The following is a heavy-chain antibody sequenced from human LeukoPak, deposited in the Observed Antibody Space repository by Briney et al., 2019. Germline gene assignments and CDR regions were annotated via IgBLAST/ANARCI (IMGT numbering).Heavy chain of an antibody. V-gene: IGHV3-21*01. D-gene: IGHD2-2*01. J-gene: IGHJ6*04. CDR1: GFTFSSYS. Sequence: PGGSLRLSCAASGFTFSSYSMNWVRQAPGKGLEWVSSISSSSSHIYYADSVKGRFTISRDNAKNSLYLQMNSLRAEDTAVYYCAREYCSSTSCYLSDYYYGMGVWGKGTTVTVSS. CDR3: AREYCSSTSCYLSDYYYGMGV. CDR2: ISSSSSHI.